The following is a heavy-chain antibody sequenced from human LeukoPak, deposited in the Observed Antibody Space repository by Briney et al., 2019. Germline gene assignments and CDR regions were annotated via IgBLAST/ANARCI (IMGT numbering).Heavy chain of an antibody. Sequence: ASVKVSCKASGYTFTSYDINWLRQAPGQGLEWMGGIIPIFGTANYAQKFQGRVTITADESTSTAYMELSSLRSEDTAVYYCARSHVADNNYFDYWGQGTLVTVSS. V-gene: IGHV1-69*13. CDR1: GYTFTSYD. CDR3: ARSHVADNNYFDY. J-gene: IGHJ4*02. D-gene: IGHD6-13*01. CDR2: IIPIFGTA.